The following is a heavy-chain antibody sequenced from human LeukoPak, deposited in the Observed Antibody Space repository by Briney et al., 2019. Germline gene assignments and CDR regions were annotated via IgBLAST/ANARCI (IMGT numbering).Heavy chain of an antibody. Sequence: GGSLRLSCAASGFTFSSYWMHWVRQAPGKGLVWVSHINSDGSSTSYADPVKGRFTISRDNAKNTLYLQMNSLRAEDTAVYYCARDRDRNRQKDGYNSFDYWGQGTLVTVSS. CDR1: GFTFSSYW. CDR2: INSDGSST. V-gene: IGHV3-74*01. J-gene: IGHJ4*02. D-gene: IGHD5-24*01. CDR3: ARDRDRNRQKDGYNSFDY.